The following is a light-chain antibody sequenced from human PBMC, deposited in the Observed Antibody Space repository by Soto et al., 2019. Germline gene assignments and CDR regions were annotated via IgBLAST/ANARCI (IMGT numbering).Light chain of an antibody. V-gene: IGKV4-1*01. Sequence: DIVMTKSPDSLAVSLGERATINCKSSQSVLNSSKNKNYLAWYQQKPGQPPKLLIHWASTRESGVPDRFSGSGSGTDFTLTISSLQAEDVAVYYCQQHCSGPNTFGQGTKLEIK. CDR2: WAS. CDR3: QQHCSGPNT. CDR1: QSVLNSSKNKNY. J-gene: IGKJ2*01.